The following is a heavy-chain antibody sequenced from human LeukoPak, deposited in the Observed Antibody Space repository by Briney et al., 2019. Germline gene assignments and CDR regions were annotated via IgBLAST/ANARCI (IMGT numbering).Heavy chain of an antibody. V-gene: IGHV3-23*01. D-gene: IGHD3-10*01. CDR1: GFTFSNNA. CDR3: ARDHRGSGSRYYYYYMDV. Sequence: GGSLRLSCAASGFTFSNNAMSWVRQAPGKGLECVSAITGTIATGDPPYYADSVKGRFTISRDNAKNTLYLQMNSLRAEDTAVYYCARDHRGSGSRYYYYYMDVWGKGTTVTISS. J-gene: IGHJ6*03. CDR2: ITGTIATGDPP.